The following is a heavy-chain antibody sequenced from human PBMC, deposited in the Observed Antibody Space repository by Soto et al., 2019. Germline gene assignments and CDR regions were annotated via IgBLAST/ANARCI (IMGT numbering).Heavy chain of an antibody. CDR2: ITWNSNVI. D-gene: IGHD2-15*01. CDR3: TRGGHDAFCGGGRCYFDY. V-gene: IGHV3-9*01. J-gene: IGHJ4*02. Sequence: EVQLVESGGGLVQPGRSLRLSCAASGFTFDDFAMHWVRRVPGKGLEWVSSITWNSNVIVYADSVKGRFTISRDNANNSLYLQMNSLRPEDTAFYYCTRGGHDAFCGGGRCYFDYWGQGTMVTVSS. CDR1: GFTFDDFA.